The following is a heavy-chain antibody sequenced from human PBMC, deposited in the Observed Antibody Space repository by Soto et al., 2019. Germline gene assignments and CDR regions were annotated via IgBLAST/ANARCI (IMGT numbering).Heavy chain of an antibody. CDR2: MNPESGNI. J-gene: IGHJ4*02. CDR1: VYTFTSYD. V-gene: IGHV1-8*01. D-gene: IGHD2-2*01. Sequence: ASVKVTCKASVYTFTSYDIDCVRQATGQGLEWMGWMNPESGNIGYAQKFQGRVTMTRNTSISTAYMDLIGLRSDDTAVYYCARFVRHQLPTIDFWGQGTMVTVSS. CDR3: ARFVRHQLPTIDF.